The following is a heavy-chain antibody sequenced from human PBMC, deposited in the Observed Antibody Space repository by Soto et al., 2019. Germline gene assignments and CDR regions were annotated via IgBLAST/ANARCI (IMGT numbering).Heavy chain of an antibody. D-gene: IGHD3-10*01. CDR1: GYTFTNYD. Sequence: QVQLVQSGAEVKKPGASVKVSCKTSGYTFTNYDIIWVRQAPGQGLEWMGWMNPNSGNTGYAQQFQGRVSMTRNTAISTAYMELSGLRSEDSAVYFCAKSGQNPASGPNFDYWGQGTLVTVSS. V-gene: IGHV1-8*01. CDR3: AKSGQNPASGPNFDY. J-gene: IGHJ4*02. CDR2: MNPNSGNT.